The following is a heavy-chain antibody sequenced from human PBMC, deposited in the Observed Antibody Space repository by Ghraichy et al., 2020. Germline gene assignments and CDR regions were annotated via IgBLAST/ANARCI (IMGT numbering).Heavy chain of an antibody. D-gene: IGHD6-13*01. CDR2: IYSGGST. CDR1: GFTVSSNY. J-gene: IGHJ4*02. V-gene: IGHV3-66*01. Sequence: SCAASGFTVSSNYMSWVRQAPGQGLEWVSVIYSGGSTYYADSVRGRFTISRDNPKSTLYLQMNSLRVEDTAVYYCARGEATAGTLLVYWGQGTLVTVSS. CDR3: ARGEATAGTLLVY.